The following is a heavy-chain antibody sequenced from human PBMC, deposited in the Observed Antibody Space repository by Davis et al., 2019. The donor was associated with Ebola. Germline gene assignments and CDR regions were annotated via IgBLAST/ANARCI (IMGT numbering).Heavy chain of an antibody. CDR2: IDPSDSYT. Sequence: KVSCKASGYSFTSYWIGWVRQMPGKGLEWMGRIDPSDSYTNYSPSFQGHVTISADKSISTAYLQWSSLKASDTAMYYCARHDFWSGYSFDYWGQGTLVTVSS. J-gene: IGHJ4*02. D-gene: IGHD3-3*01. CDR3: ARHDFWSGYSFDY. V-gene: IGHV5-10-1*01. CDR1: GYSFTSYW.